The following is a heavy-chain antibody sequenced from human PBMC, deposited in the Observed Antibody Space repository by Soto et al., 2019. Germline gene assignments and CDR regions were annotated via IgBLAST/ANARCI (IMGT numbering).Heavy chain of an antibody. V-gene: IGHV1-18*01. CDR1: GYTFTSFG. Sequence: QIQLVQSGAEVQKPGASVKVSCKASGYTFTSFGINWVRQAPGQGLEWMGWIGAYNGNTKYAQKFQGRIIMTTDTSTSTTYMDLRSLRSDDTAVYYCARDRALLDAVPGYWVQGTQVTVSS. D-gene: IGHD3-10*02. CDR2: IGAYNGNT. CDR3: ARDRALLDAVPGY. J-gene: IGHJ4*02.